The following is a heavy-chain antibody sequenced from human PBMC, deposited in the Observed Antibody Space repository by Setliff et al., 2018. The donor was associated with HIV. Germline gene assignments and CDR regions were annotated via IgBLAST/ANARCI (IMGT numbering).Heavy chain of an antibody. D-gene: IGHD3-10*01. J-gene: IGHJ4*03. CDR2: IYFSGST. Sequence: SETLSLTCTVSGGSFSSVSYYWNWIRQPAGKGLEWIGRIYFSGSTNYNPSLKSRVTISVDTSKKQFSLKLRSVTAADTAVYYCARSSYYGSGSYTDYWGQGT. V-gene: IGHV4-61*02. CDR1: GGSFSSVSYY. CDR3: ARSSYYGSGSYTDY.